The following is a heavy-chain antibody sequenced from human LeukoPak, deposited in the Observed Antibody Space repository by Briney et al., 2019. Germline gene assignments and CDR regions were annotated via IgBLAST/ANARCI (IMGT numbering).Heavy chain of an antibody. CDR3: AKSGQQLIYYYYMDV. J-gene: IGHJ6*03. CDR2: ISGSGGST. D-gene: IGHD6-13*01. Sequence: GGSLRLSCAASGITFDDYAMHWVRQAPGEGLEWVSAISGSGGSTYYADSVKGRFTISRDNSKNTLYLQMNSLRAEDTAVYYCAKSGQQLIYYYYMDVWGKGTTVTVSS. V-gene: IGHV3-23*01. CDR1: GITFDDYA.